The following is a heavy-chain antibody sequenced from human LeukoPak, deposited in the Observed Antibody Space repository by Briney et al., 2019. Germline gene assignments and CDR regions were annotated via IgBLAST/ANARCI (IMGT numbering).Heavy chain of an antibody. V-gene: IGHV1-46*01. J-gene: IGHJ6*02. CDR1: GYTFTSYY. CDR2: INPSGGST. D-gene: IGHD1-1*01. CDR3: ARCRSRRLLLNWNDVGGDGMDV. Sequence: GASVKVSCKASGYTFTSYYMHWVRQAPGQGLEWMGIINPSGGSTSYAQKFQGRVTMTRDTSTSTAYMELRSLRSDDTAVYYCARCRSRRLLLNWNDVGGDGMDVWGQGATVTVSS.